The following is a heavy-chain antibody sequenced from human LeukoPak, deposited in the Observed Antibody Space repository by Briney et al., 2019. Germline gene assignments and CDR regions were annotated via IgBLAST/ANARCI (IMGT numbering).Heavy chain of an antibody. CDR1: GFSFGSYA. CDR2: ISYDGSDK. Sequence: PGGSLRLSCAASGFSFGSYAMHWVRQAPGKGLEWVAFISYDGSDKYDADSVKGRFTISRDNSKNTLYLQMNSLRAEDTAVYYCARAYFSGLGDLYFFYFWGQGTLGTVS. J-gene: IGHJ4*02. CDR3: ARAYFSGLGDLYFFYF. V-gene: IGHV3-30*04. D-gene: IGHD3-10*01.